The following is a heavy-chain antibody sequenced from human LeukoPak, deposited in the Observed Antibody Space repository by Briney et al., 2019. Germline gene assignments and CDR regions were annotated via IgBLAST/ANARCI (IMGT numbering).Heavy chain of an antibody. D-gene: IGHD3-16*01. CDR3: ARADRLGAALLASFDY. J-gene: IGHJ4*02. CDR2: ISSSSSYI. CDR1: GFTFSSYS. Sequence: NPGGSPRLSCAASGFTFSSYSMNWVRQAPGKGLEWVSSISSSSSYIYYADSVKGRFTISRDNAKNSLYLQMNSLRAEDTAVYYCARADRLGAALLASFDYWGQGTLVTVSS. V-gene: IGHV3-21*01.